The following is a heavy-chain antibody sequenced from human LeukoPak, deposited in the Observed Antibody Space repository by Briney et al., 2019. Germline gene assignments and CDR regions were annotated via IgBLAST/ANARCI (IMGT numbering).Heavy chain of an antibody. V-gene: IGHV1-2*02. D-gene: IGHD3-10*01. CDR1: GYTFTDYY. CDR3: ARGSGTLDAFDI. CDR2: INPNSGGT. Sequence: ASVKVSCKTSGYTFTDYYMHWVRQAPGQGLEWMGWINPNSGGTNYAQKFQGRVTMTRDTSISTAYMELSRLRSDDTAVYYCARGSGTLDAFDIWGQGTMVTVSS. J-gene: IGHJ3*02.